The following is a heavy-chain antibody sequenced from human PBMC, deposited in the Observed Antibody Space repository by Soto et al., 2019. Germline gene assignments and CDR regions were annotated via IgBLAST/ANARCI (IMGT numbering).Heavy chain of an antibody. Sequence: QVQLQESGPGLGKPSQTLSLTCTVSGGSITSGGYYWSWIRQNPGKGLEWIGYIYYSGSTCYNPPLKSRVTISVDTSKNQFSLKLSSVTAADTAVYYCARVGDSSSWFYYYYGMDVWGQGTTVTVSS. J-gene: IGHJ6*02. D-gene: IGHD6-13*01. V-gene: IGHV4-31*03. CDR2: IYYSGST. CDR3: ARVGDSSSWFYYYYGMDV. CDR1: GGSITSGGYY.